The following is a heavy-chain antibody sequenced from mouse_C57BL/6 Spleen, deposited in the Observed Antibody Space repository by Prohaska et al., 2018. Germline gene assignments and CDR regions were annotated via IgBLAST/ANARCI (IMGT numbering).Heavy chain of an antibody. CDR2: INSDGSAI. CDR3: LRYDSNYCSIHV. CDR1: GFTFSGFW. Sequence: EVQLLETGGGLVQPGWSRGLSCEGSGFTFSGFWMSWVRQTPWKTLEWIGDINSDGSAINYDTSINDQFTIFSDNDKSTLYLQMGNVCSEDTATYFYLRYDSNYCSIHVCSTRTTVTIS. D-gene: IGHD2-5*01. J-gene: IGHJ1*03. V-gene: IGHV11-2*01.